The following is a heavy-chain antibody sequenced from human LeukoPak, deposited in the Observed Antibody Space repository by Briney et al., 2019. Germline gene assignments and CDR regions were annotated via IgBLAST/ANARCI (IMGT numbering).Heavy chain of an antibody. CDR1: GGSISSSSYY. V-gene: IGHV4-39*01. CDR2: GST. Sequence: SETLSLTCTVSGGSISSSSYYWGWIRQPPGKGLEWIGRGSTYHNPSLKSRVTISVDTSKNQFSLKLNSVTAADTAVYYCAKTYYYDSSGSSFDYWGQGALVTVSS. D-gene: IGHD3-22*01. CDR3: AKTYYYDSSGSSFDY. J-gene: IGHJ4*02.